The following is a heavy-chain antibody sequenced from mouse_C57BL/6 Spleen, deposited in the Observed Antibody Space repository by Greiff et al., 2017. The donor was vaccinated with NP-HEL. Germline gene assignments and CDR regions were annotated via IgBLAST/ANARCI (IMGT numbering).Heavy chain of an antibody. V-gene: IGHV1-53*01. CDR3: GRKGDGYYVDYYAMDD. J-gene: IGHJ4*01. CDR2: INPSNGGT. CDR1: GYTFTSYW. D-gene: IGHD2-3*01. Sequence: VQLQQPGTELVKPGASVKLSCKASGYTFTSYWMHWVKQRPGQGLEWIGNINPSNGGTNYNEKFKSKATLTVDKSSSPAYVQLSSLTSEDSAVDDCGRKGDGYYVDYYAMDDWGQGTTVTVSS.